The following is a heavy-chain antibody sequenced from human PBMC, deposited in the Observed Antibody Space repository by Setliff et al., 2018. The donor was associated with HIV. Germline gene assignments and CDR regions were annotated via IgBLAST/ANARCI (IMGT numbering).Heavy chain of an antibody. J-gene: IGHJ1*01. Sequence: PSETLSLTCSVSGASIRGHYWSWIRQSPRKGLEWIGNIYYSGNTYYNPSLKSRVTISVDTSKNQFSLKLTSVTAADTAVYYCARHYGAVKSVVTVVAKYFPHWGQGTLVTVSS. D-gene: IGHD2-21*02. V-gene: IGHV4-59*08. CDR2: IYYSGNT. CDR1: GASIRGHY. CDR3: ARHYGAVKSVVTVVAKYFPH.